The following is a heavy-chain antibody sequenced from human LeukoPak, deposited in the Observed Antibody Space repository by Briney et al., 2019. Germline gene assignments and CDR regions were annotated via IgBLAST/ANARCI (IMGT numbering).Heavy chain of an antibody. V-gene: IGHV3-11*01. CDR3: ARDHNRFDP. J-gene: IGHJ5*02. Sequence: GGSLRLSCAAAGLTFSGNYMSWIRQAPGKGLEWVSYISGSGSTIYYADSVKGRFTISRDNAKNSLYLQMNSLRAEDTAVYYCARDHNRFDPWGQGTLVTVSS. CDR1: GLTFSGNY. CDR2: ISGSGSTI.